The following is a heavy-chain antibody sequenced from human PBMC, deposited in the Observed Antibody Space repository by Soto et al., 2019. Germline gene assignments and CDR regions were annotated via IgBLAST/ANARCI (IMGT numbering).Heavy chain of an antibody. Sequence: QVQLVESGGGVVQPGRSLRLSCAASGFPFTTYGMHWVREGPGMGLEWVAVISYDGSNKYYADSVKGRFTISRDNYKHTLYLQMNRLRPEDTALHYCVGGHYYFDYRGQGTLVTVSS. D-gene: IGHD3-10*01. CDR2: ISYDGSNK. V-gene: IGHV3-30*03. CDR3: VGGHYYFDY. J-gene: IGHJ4*02. CDR1: GFPFTTYG.